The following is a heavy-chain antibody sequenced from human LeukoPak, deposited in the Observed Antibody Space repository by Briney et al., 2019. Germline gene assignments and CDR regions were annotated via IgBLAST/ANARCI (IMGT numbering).Heavy chain of an antibody. J-gene: IGHJ4*02. D-gene: IGHD2-15*01. V-gene: IGHV3-30*02. CDR2: IRYDGSNK. CDR1: GFTFSSYG. CDR3: AKDEKRYCSGGSCLAIDY. Sequence: PGGSLRLSCAASGFTFSSYGMHWVRQAPGKGLEWVAFIRYDGSNKYYADSVKGRFTISRDNSKHTLYLQMNSLRAEDTAMYYCAKDEKRYCSGGSCLAIDYWGQGTLVTVSS.